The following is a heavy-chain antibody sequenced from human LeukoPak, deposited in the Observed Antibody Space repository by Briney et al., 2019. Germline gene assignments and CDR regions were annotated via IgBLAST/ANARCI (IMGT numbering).Heavy chain of an antibody. CDR3: SRSLNY. CDR1: GLTFSTSW. Sequence: GGSLRLSCAASGLTFSTSWMDWVRQAPGKGLEWVANIKEDGSVTHYVDSAKGRFTISRDNARSSLYLQMDSLRVEDTAIYYCSRSLNYWGPGILVTVSS. V-gene: IGHV3-7*01. CDR2: IKEDGSVT. J-gene: IGHJ4*02.